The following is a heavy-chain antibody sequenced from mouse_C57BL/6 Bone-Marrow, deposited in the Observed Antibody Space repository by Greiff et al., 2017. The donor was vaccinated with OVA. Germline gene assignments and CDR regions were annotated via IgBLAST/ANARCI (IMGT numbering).Heavy chain of an antibody. CDR1: GYAFTNYL. V-gene: IGHV1-54*01. CDR2: INPGSGGT. D-gene: IGHD2-5*01. J-gene: IGHJ2*01. Sequence: QVQLQQSGAELVRPGTSVKVSCKASGYAFTNYLIEWVKQRPGQGLEWIGVINPGSGGTNYNEKFKSKATLTVDTSSSTAYMQLSSLTSEDSAVYYCARDHSIDYWGQGTTLTVSS. CDR3: ARDHSIDY.